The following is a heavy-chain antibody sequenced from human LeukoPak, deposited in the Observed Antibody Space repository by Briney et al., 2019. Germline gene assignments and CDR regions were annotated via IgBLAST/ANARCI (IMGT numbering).Heavy chain of an antibody. CDR1: GYTFTGYY. J-gene: IGHJ6*02. V-gene: IGHV1-2*02. CDR2: INPNSGGT. CDR3: ARVSGSPSRYYYGMDV. D-gene: IGHD1-26*01. Sequence: ASVKVSCKASGYTFTGYYMHWVRQAPGQGLEWMGWINPNSGGTNYAQKFQGRVTMTRDTSISTAYMELSRLRSDDTAVYYCARVSGSPSRYYYGMDVWGQGTTVTVPS.